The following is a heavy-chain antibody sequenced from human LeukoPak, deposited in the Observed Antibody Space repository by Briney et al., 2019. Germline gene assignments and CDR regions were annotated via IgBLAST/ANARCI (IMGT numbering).Heavy chain of an antibody. V-gene: IGHV3-15*01. CDR1: GFTFSKAY. J-gene: IGHJ6*02. D-gene: IGHD4-17*01. Sequence: PGGSHRLSCGASGFTFSKAYMSWVRQAPGKGLEWVGRIKSKIDGGAIDYAAPVKGRFTISRDDSKNTLYLQMNSLKTEDTAVYYCTTDPSDYGDYAPSYYGMDVWGQGTTVTVSS. CDR2: IKSKIDGGAI. CDR3: TTDPSDYGDYAPSYYGMDV.